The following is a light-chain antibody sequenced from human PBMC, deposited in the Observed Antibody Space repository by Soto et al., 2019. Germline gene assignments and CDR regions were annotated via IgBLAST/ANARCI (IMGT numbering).Light chain of an antibody. V-gene: IGLV2-11*01. J-gene: IGLJ1*01. Sequence: QSVLTQPRSVSGSPGQSVTISCTGTSGDVGGYNYVSWYQHHPGKAPKLVIYDVNRRPSGVPDRFSGSKSGNTASLTISGLQAEDEADYHCCSYAGSYTFYVFGTGTKVTVL. CDR3: CSYAGSYTFYV. CDR1: SGDVGGYNY. CDR2: DVN.